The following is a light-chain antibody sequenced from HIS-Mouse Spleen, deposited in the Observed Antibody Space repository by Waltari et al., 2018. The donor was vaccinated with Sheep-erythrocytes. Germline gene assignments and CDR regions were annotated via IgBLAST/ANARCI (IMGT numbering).Light chain of an antibody. CDR2: DVS. V-gene: IGLV2-11*01. CDR3: CSYAGSYNHV. J-gene: IGLJ1*01. Sequence: QSALTQPASVSGSPGPSITIPCTGTSSDVGGYTYVSWYPPHPGKAPKLMIYDVSKRPSGVPDRFSGSKSGNTASLTISGLQAEDEADYYCCSYAGSYNHVFATGTKVTVL. CDR1: SSDVGGYTY.